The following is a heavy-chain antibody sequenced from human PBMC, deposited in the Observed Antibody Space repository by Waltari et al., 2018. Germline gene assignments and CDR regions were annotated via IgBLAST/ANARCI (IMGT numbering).Heavy chain of an antibody. CDR1: GGSISSYY. CDR2: IYYSGST. V-gene: IGHV4-59*01. D-gene: IGHD6-19*01. CDR3: ARVDSSGPYFDY. J-gene: IGHJ4*02. Sequence: QVQLQESGPGLVKPTETLSLTCTVSGGSISSYYWSWIRQPPGKGLEWIGYIYYSGSTNYNPSLKSRVTISVDTSKNQFSLKLSSVTAADTAVYYCARVDSSGPYFDYWGQGTLVTVSS.